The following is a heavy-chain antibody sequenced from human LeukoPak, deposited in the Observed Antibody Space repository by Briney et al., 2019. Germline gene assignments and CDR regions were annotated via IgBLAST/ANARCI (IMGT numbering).Heavy chain of an antibody. CDR2: IYYSGST. Sequence: SETLSLTCTVSGGSISSYYWSWIRQPPGKGLEWIGYIYYSGSTYYNPSLKSRVTISVDTSKNQFSLKLSSVTAADTAVYYCARKDYYYYGMDVWGQGTTVTVSS. V-gene: IGHV4-59*06. CDR3: ARKDYYYYGMDV. CDR1: GGSISSYY. J-gene: IGHJ6*02.